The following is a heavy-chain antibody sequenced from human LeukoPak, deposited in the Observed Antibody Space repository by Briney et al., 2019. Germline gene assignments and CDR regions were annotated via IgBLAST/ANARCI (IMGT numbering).Heavy chain of an antibody. CDR1: GGSISSGSYY. CDR2: IYTSGST. Sequence: SETLSLTCTVSGGSISSGSYYWSWIRQPAGKGLEWIGRIYTSGSTNYNPSLKSRVTISVDTSKNQFSLKLSSVTAADTAVYYCARHLVIGKKQWLPYNWFDPWGQGTLVTVSS. CDR3: ARHLVIGKKQWLPYNWFDP. V-gene: IGHV4-61*02. J-gene: IGHJ5*02. D-gene: IGHD6-19*01.